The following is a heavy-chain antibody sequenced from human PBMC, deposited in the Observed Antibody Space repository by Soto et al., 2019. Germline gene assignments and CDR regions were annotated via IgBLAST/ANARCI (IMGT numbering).Heavy chain of an antibody. CDR3: AKATYYYDSSSYYRVYFDS. Sequence: EVQLLESGGGLVQPGGSLRLSCAASGFTFSDYAMSWVRQAPGMGLEWVSAITGSGGRPYYADSVKGRFTISRDRTKSTLYLQMSGLRAEDTAVYFCAKATYYYDSSSYYRVYFDSWGQGTLVTVSS. CDR1: GFTFSDYA. J-gene: IGHJ4*02. CDR2: ITGSGGRP. D-gene: IGHD3-22*01. V-gene: IGHV3-23*01.